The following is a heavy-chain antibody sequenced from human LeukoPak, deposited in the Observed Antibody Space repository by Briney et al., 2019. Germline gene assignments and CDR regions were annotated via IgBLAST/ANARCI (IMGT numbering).Heavy chain of an antibody. Sequence: SETLSLTCTVSGGSISSYYWSWIRQPPGKGLEWIGYIYYSGSTNYSPSLKSRVTISVDTSKNQFSLKLSSVTAADTAVYYCARHALDYGDYVGRIDYWDQGTLVTVSS. CDR1: GGSISSYY. D-gene: IGHD4-17*01. J-gene: IGHJ4*02. CDR3: ARHALDYGDYVGRIDY. CDR2: IYYSGST. V-gene: IGHV4-59*01.